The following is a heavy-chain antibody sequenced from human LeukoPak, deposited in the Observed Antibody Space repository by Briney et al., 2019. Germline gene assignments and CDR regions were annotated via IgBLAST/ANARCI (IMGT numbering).Heavy chain of an antibody. CDR3: ARGSMADDY. CDR1: GGSISSGGYS. V-gene: IGHV4-30-2*01. Sequence: SQTLSLTCAVSGGSISSGGYSWSWIRQPPGKGLEWIGYIYHSGSTYYNPSLKSRVTISVDRSKNQFSLKLSSVTAADTAVYYCARGSMADDYWGQGTLVTVSS. D-gene: IGHD6-6*01. J-gene: IGHJ4*02. CDR2: IYHSGST.